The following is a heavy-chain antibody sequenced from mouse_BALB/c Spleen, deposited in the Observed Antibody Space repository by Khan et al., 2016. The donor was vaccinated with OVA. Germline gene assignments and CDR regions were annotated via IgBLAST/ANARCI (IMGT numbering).Heavy chain of an antibody. Sequence: EVQLQESGGDLVKPVGSLRLSCPASGFSFSAYGMAWDRQAPDKRLEWVATINSDGGYTYYPDNVKGRFTISRNNAENTLSLQMSSLKSEDTAIYYCASHLTGSFAYWGQGTLVTVSA. CDR2: INSDGGYT. CDR3: ASHLTGSFAY. V-gene: IGHV5-6*01. CDR1: GFSFSAYG. D-gene: IGHD4-1*01. J-gene: IGHJ3*01.